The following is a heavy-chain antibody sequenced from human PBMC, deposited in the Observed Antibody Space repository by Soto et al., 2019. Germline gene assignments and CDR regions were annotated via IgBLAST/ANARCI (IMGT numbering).Heavy chain of an antibody. V-gene: IGHV4-38-2*01. D-gene: IGHD7-27*01. J-gene: IGHJ4*02. CDR2: IYHSGST. CDR1: GYSISSGYY. CDR3: ARVPGDLVYYFDY. Sequence: QVQLQESGPGLVKPSETLSLTCAVSGYSISSGYYWGWIRQPPGKGLEWIGSIYHSGSTYYNPSLKSRVIVSVDTSKNQFSLKLSSVTAADTAVYHCARVPGDLVYYFDYWGQGTLVTVSS.